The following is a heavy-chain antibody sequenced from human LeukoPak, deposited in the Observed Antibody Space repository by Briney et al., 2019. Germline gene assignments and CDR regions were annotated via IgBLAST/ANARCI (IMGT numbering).Heavy chain of an antibody. CDR2: IYYSGST. V-gene: IGHV4-30-4*01. J-gene: IGHJ3*02. CDR1: GGSINSAGYY. CDR3: ARGSSNWSNAFDI. Sequence: TSETLSLTCNVSGGSINSAGYYWSWIRQPPGKDLEWIGYIYYSGSTYHSPSLKSRLTISLDTSKTQFSLKLSSVTAADTAVYYCARGSSNWSNAFDIWGQGTMVIVSS. D-gene: IGHD6-13*01.